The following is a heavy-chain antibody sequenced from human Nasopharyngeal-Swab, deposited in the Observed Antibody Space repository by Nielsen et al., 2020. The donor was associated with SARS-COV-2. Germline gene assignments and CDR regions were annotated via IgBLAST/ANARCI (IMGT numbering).Heavy chain of an antibody. CDR2: INHSGST. D-gene: IGHD6-13*01. Sequence: SETLSITCAVYGGSFSGYYWSWIRQPPGKGLEWIGEINHSGSTNYNPSLKSRVTISVDTSKNQFSLKLSSVTAADTAVYYCARGGSSSWYYYYYGMDVWGQGTTVTVSS. CDR1: GGSFSGYY. CDR3: ARGGSSSWYYYYYGMDV. J-gene: IGHJ6*02. V-gene: IGHV4-34*01.